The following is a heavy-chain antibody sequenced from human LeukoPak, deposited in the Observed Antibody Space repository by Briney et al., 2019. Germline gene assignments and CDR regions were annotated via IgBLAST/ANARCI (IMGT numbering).Heavy chain of an antibody. V-gene: IGHV3-33*01. J-gene: IGHJ4*02. D-gene: IGHD2-2*01. CDR3: ATGSIGPATDFDY. CDR2: IWSDGGKS. Sequence: GRSLTLSCAASGFTFSAYGMHWVRQAPGKGLEWVAVIWSDGGKSYNSDSVKGRFTISRDNSKNTLYLQMNSLRADDTAVYYCATGSIGPATDFDYWGQGTLVTVSS. CDR1: GFTFSAYG.